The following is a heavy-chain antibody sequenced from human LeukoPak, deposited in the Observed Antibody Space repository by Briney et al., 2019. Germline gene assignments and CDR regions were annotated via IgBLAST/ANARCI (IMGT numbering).Heavy chain of an antibody. J-gene: IGHJ5*02. CDR1: GYTFTSYD. CDR2: ISTSNGNT. V-gene: IGHV1-18*01. Sequence: ASVKVSCKASGYTFTSYDISWVRQAPGQGLEWVGWISTSNGNTNYAESLQGRVTMSTDTSTNTAYMELRSLRSDDTAVYYCARDYRARGFDPWGQGTLVTVSS. CDR3: ARDYRARGFDP. D-gene: IGHD3-16*02.